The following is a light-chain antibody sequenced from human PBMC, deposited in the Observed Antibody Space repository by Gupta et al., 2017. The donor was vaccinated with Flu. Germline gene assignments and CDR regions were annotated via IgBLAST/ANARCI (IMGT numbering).Light chain of an antibody. CDR1: QGVSSN. V-gene: IGKV3-15*01. Sequence: DIVITHSPATLSGSPGERATLSCSASQGVSSNLAWYQQKPGQAPRLLIYGASTRATGIPARFSGSGSGTEFTLTISSLQSEDFAVYYCQQYNNWPRTFGQGTKVEIK. J-gene: IGKJ1*01. CDR3: QQYNNWPRT. CDR2: GAS.